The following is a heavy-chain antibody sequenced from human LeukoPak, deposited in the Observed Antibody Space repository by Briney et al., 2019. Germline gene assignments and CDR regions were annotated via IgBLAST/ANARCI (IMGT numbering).Heavy chain of an antibody. V-gene: IGHV3-21*04. CDR2: ISSSSSYI. D-gene: IGHD5-18*01. Sequence: PGGSLRLSCAASGFTFSSYSMNWVRQAPGKGLEWVSSISSSSSYIYYADSVKGRFTISRDNAKNSLYLQMNSLRAEDTAVYYCARDFMSQGYSYGYPGYWGQGTLVTVSS. CDR1: GFTFSSYS. J-gene: IGHJ4*02. CDR3: ARDFMSQGYSYGYPGY.